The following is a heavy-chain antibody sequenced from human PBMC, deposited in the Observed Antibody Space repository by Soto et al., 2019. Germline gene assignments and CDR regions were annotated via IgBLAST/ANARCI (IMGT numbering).Heavy chain of an antibody. CDR3: ARPSEAHYYYCYGMDV. CDR1: GVTFSSYA. V-gene: IGHV1-69*01. J-gene: IGHJ6*02. CDR2: IIPIFGTA. Sequence: QVQLVQSGAEVKKPGSSVKVSCKASGVTFSSYAISWVRQAPGQGLEWMGGIIPIFGTANYAQKFQGRVTITADESTSTAYMELSSLRYEDTAVYYCARPSEAHYYYCYGMDVWGQGTTVSVSS.